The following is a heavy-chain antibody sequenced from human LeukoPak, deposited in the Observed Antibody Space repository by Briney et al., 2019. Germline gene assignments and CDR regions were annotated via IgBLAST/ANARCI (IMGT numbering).Heavy chain of an antibody. CDR3: AGITDYYCMDV. Sequence: GGSLRLSCAASGFTFSSYWMSWVRQAPGKGLEWVANIKQDGSEKYYVDSVKGRFTISRDNAKNSLYLQMNSLRAEDTGVYYCAGITDYYCMDVWGQGTTVTVSS. CDR1: GFTFSSYW. CDR2: IKQDGSEK. D-gene: IGHD3-10*01. V-gene: IGHV3-7*05. J-gene: IGHJ6*02.